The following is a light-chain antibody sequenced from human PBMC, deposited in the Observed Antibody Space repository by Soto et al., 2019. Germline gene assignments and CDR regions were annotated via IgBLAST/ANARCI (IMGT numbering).Light chain of an antibody. CDR1: SSDVGSYNL. Sequence: QSALTQPASVSGSPGQSITMSCTGTSSDVGSYNLVSWYQQHSAKAPKLMIYEGNKRPSGVSNRFSGSKSGNTASLTISGLQAEDEADYYCCSYADISSVVFGGGTKLTV. CDR2: EGN. CDR3: CSYADISSVV. V-gene: IGLV2-23*01. J-gene: IGLJ2*01.